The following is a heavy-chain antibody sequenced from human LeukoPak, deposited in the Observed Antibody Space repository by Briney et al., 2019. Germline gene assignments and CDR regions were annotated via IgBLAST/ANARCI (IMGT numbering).Heavy chain of an antibody. V-gene: IGHV3-73*01. CDR2: IRSKGNSYAT. J-gene: IGHJ4*02. CDR3: ARVVRVRGIAVAGNGGEGRSFDY. D-gene: IGHD6-19*01. CDR1: GFTFSGSD. Sequence: PGGSLRLSCAASGFTFSGSDMHWVRQASGKGLEWVGRIRSKGNSYATAYAASVNGRFTISSDESRNTAYLQMNSLKTEDTAVYYWARVVRVRGIAVAGNGGEGRSFDYWGQGTLVTVSS.